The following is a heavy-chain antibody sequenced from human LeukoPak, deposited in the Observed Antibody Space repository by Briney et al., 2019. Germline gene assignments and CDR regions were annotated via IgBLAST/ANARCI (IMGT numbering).Heavy chain of an antibody. J-gene: IGHJ4*02. D-gene: IGHD5-12*01. CDR1: GFTFSNYW. V-gene: IGHV3-74*01. Sequence: GGSLRLSCAGSGFTFSNYWMHWVRQAPGKGLVWVTRINSDGSSTRYADSVKGRFTISRDNAKNTLYLQINSLRAEDTAVFYCARGPSGSAYGLFDYWGQGTLVTVSS. CDR2: INSDGSST. CDR3: ARGPSGSAYGLFDY.